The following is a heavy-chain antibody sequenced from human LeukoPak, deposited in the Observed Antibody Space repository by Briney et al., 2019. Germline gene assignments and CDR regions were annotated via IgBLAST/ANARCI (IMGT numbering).Heavy chain of an antibody. CDR2: IIPILGIA. CDR3: AREAGITMVRGVVDY. D-gene: IGHD3-10*01. V-gene: IGHV1-69*04. Sequence: ASVKVSCKASGYTFTSYGISWVRQAPGQGLEWMGRIIPILGIANYAQKFQGRVTITADKSTSTAYMELSSLRSEDTAVYYCAREAGITMVRGVVDYWGQGTLVTVSS. J-gene: IGHJ4*02. CDR1: GYTFTSYG.